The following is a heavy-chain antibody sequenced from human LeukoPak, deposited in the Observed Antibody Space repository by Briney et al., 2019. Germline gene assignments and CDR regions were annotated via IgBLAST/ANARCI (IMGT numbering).Heavy chain of an antibody. CDR1: GFTVRSSY. Sequence: HGGSLRLSCAASGFTVRSSYMSWVRQAPGKGLEWVSVIYSGGSGSTYYADSVKGRFTISRYNAKNTLNLQMNSLRAEDTAVYYCAHRKATSWAHDYWGQGTLVTVSS. CDR2: IYSGGSGST. V-gene: IGHV3-53*01. CDR3: AHRKATSWAHDY. D-gene: IGHD2-2*01. J-gene: IGHJ4*02.